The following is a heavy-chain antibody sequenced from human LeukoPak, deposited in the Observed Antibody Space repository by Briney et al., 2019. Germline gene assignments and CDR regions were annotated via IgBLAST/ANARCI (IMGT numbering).Heavy chain of an antibody. CDR3: ARGLFILTGYTWFDP. V-gene: IGHV4-34*01. CDR2: INHSGRT. CDR1: GGSFSGYY. D-gene: IGHD3-9*01. Sequence: SETLSLTCAVYGGSFSGYYWSWIRQPPGKGLEWIGEINHSGRTNYNPSLKSRVTISVDTPKNQFSLKLSSVTAADTAVYYCARGLFILTGYTWFDPWGQGTLVTVSS. J-gene: IGHJ5*02.